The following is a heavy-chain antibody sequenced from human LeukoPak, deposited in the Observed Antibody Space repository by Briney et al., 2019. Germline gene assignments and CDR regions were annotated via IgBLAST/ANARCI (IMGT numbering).Heavy chain of an antibody. CDR1: GFTFSSYW. Sequence: GGSLRLSCAASGFTFSSYWMSWVRQAPGKGLEWVANIKQDGSEIYYVDSVKGRFTISRDNAKNSLYLQMNSLRAEDTSVYYCARGGRFYDFWSGSLVFDIWGQGTMVTVSS. D-gene: IGHD3-3*01. CDR2: IKQDGSEI. CDR3: ARGGRFYDFWSGSLVFDI. V-gene: IGHV3-7*01. J-gene: IGHJ3*02.